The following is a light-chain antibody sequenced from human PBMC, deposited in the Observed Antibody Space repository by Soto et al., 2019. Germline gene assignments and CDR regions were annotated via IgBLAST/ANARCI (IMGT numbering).Light chain of an antibody. CDR1: QSVSSH. CDR2: DAS. J-gene: IGKJ2*01. V-gene: IGKV3-11*01. CDR3: QQYGSSPYT. Sequence: EIVLTQSPATLSLSPGEGATVSCRASQSVSSHLAWYQQKRGQAPRLLIYDASSRASGIPARFSGRGSGTDFTLTISYLEPEDFAMYYCQQYGSSPYTFGQGTKVDIK.